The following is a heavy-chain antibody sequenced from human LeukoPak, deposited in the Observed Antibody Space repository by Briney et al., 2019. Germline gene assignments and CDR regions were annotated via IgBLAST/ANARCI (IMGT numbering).Heavy chain of an antibody. J-gene: IGHJ4*02. Sequence: ASVKVSCKASGYTFTSYGISWVRQAPGQGLEWMGWISAYNGNTNYAQKLQGRVTMTTDKSMSTAYMELRSLRSDDTAVYHCARTGYSSSWYDTDYWGQGTLVTVSS. D-gene: IGHD6-13*01. CDR2: ISAYNGNT. CDR3: ARTGYSSSWYDTDY. V-gene: IGHV1-18*01. CDR1: GYTFTSYG.